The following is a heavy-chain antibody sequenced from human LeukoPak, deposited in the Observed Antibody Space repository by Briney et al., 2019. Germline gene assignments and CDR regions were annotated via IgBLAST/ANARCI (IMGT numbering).Heavy chain of an antibody. J-gene: IGHJ4*02. V-gene: IGHV3-23*01. D-gene: IGHD3-10*01. Sequence: GGSLRLSCEASGVTFSSYVMSWVRQAPGKGLEWVSAISGSGGSTYYADSVKGRFTISRDNSKNTLYLQMNSLRAEDTAVYYCAKDSPVGFGYYFDYWGQGTLVTVSS. CDR1: GVTFSSYV. CDR2: ISGSGGST. CDR3: AKDSPVGFGYYFDY.